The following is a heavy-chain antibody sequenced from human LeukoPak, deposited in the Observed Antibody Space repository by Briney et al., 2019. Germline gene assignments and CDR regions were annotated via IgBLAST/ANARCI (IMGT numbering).Heavy chain of an antibody. J-gene: IGHJ4*02. D-gene: IGHD3-22*01. CDR3: ARGVEGDYDSQGGY. CDR1: GGSISSYY. V-gene: IGHV4-59*01. CDR2: IYYSGST. Sequence: PSETLSLTCTVSGGSISSYYWSWIRQPPGKGLEWIGYIYYSGSTNYNPSLKSRVTISVDTSKNQFSLKLSSVTAADTAVYYCARGVEGDYDSQGGYWGQGTLVTVSS.